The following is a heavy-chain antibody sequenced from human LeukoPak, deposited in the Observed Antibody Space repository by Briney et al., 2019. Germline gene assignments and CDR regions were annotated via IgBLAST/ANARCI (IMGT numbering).Heavy chain of an antibody. J-gene: IGHJ4*02. V-gene: IGHV1-69*13. Sequence: ASVKVSCKASGGTFSSYAISWVRQAPGQGVEWMGGIIPIFGTANYAQKFQGRVTITADESTSTAYIELSSLRSEDTAVYYCAPTVLRGAVAGTIDYWGQGTLVTVSS. CDR2: IIPIFGTA. D-gene: IGHD6-19*01. CDR3: APTVLRGAVAGTIDY. CDR1: GGTFSSYA.